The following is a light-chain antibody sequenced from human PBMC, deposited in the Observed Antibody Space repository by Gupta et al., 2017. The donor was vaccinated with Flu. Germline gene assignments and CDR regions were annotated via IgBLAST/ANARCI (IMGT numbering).Light chain of an antibody. J-gene: IGKJ2*01. CDR3: QHYRHGPL. Sequence: EIVLTQSPATLSVSPGERVTLSCRASESVSTNLAWYQRKPGQPPRLLIYGAFNRAPGVPASFTGSGSGTDFTLTISSLQSEDSAVYDCQHYRHGPLFGQGTKLEIK. V-gene: IGKV3-15*01. CDR1: ESVSTN. CDR2: GAF.